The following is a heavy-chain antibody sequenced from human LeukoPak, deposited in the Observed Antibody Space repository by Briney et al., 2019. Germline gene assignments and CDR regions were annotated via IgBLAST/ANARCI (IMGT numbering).Heavy chain of an antibody. J-gene: IGHJ4*02. D-gene: IGHD6-13*01. Sequence: GESLKISCRGSGTGFSNYWIGWVGHWPGKAREWMGIIYPGDSDTRYSPSFQGQVTISADKSISTAYLQWSSLKASDTAIYYCTRRESSSNFDYWGQGTLVTVSS. CDR3: TRRESSSNFDY. CDR2: IYPGDSDT. CDR1: GTGFSNYW. V-gene: IGHV5-51*01.